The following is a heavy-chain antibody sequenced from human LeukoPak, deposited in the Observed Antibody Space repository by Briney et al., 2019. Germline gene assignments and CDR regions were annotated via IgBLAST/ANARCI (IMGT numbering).Heavy chain of an antibody. CDR1: GGSISSYY. CDR3: ARLRFKLVTTPGFDI. CDR2: INYSGST. J-gene: IGHJ3*02. Sequence: SETLSLTCTVSGGSISSYYWSWIRQPPGKGLEWIGYINYSGSTKYNPSLKSRVTISGDTSKNQFSLRLNSVTAADTAVYYCARLRFKLVTTPGFDIWGQGTMVTVSS. D-gene: IGHD4-17*01. V-gene: IGHV4-59*08.